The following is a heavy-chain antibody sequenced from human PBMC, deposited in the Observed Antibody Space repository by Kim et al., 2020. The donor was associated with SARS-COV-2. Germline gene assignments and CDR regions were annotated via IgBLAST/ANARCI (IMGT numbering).Heavy chain of an antibody. D-gene: IGHD3-10*01. J-gene: IGHJ3*02. CDR1: GGTFSSYA. V-gene: IGHV1-69*13. CDR2: IIPIFGTA. CDR3: AREREYCSSTRCEWRSYYYGSGTNGGGNGAFDI. Sequence: SVKVSCKASGGTFSSYAISWVRQAPGQGLEWMGGIIPIFGTANYAQKFQGRVTITADESTSTAYMELSSLRSEDTAVYYCAREREYCSSTRCEWRSYYYGSGTNGGGNGAFDIWGQGTMVTVSS.